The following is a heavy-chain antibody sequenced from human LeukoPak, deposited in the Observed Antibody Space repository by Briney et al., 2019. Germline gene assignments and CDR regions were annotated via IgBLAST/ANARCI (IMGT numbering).Heavy chain of an antibody. CDR2: ISGSGGST. CDR3: ARVIRAAPGKGYFDY. V-gene: IGHV3-23*01. J-gene: IGHJ4*02. CDR1: GFTFSSHA. D-gene: IGHD6-13*01. Sequence: GGSLRLSCAASGFTFSSHAMSWVRQAPGKGLEWVSAISGSGGSTYYADSVKGRFTISRDNSKNTLYPQMNSLRAEDTAVYYCARVIRAAPGKGYFDYWGQGTLVTVSS.